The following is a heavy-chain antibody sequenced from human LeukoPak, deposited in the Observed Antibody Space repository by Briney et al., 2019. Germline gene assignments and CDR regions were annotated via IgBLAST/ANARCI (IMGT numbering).Heavy chain of an antibody. CDR1: GYTFTSYA. CDR3: ARAPIEYSSSSGYFQH. CDR2: INTNTGNP. D-gene: IGHD6-6*01. V-gene: IGHV7-4-1*02. Sequence: ASVKVSCKASGYTFTSYAMNWARQAPGQGLEWMGWINTNTGNPTYAQGFTGRFVFSLDTSVSTAYLQISSLKAEDTAVYYCARAPIEYSSSSGYFQHWGQGTLVTVSS. J-gene: IGHJ1*01.